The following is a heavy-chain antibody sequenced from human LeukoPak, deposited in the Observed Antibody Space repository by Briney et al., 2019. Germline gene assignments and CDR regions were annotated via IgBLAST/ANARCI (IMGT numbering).Heavy chain of an antibody. Sequence: GGSLRLSCAASGFTFSSYAMSWVRQAPGKGLEWVSAISGSGGSTYYADSVKGRFTISRDNSKNTLYLQMNSLRAEDTAVYHCAKDGLYDYVWGSYRLVNWFDPWGQGTLVTVSS. D-gene: IGHD3-16*02. CDR3: AKDGLYDYVWGSYRLVNWFDP. V-gene: IGHV3-23*01. J-gene: IGHJ5*02. CDR2: ISGSGGST. CDR1: GFTFSSYA.